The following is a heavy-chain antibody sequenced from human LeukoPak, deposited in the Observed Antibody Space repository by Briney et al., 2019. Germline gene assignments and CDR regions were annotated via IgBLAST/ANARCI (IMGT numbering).Heavy chain of an antibody. D-gene: IGHD1-26*01. CDR3: ASLKWGPDHYSPPSY. Sequence: SVKVSFKASGGTFSSYAISWVRQAPGQGLEWMGGIIPIFGTANYAQKFQGRVTITADESTSTAYMELSSLRSEDTAVYYCASLKWGPDHYSPPSYWGQGALVAVSS. V-gene: IGHV1-69*13. CDR2: IIPIFGTA. CDR1: GGTFSSYA. J-gene: IGHJ4*02.